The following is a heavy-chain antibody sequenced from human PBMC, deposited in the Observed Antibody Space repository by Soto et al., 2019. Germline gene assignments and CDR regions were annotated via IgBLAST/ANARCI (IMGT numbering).Heavy chain of an antibody. Sequence: LRLSCAASGFTFSSYSMNWVRQAPGKGLEWVSSISSSSSYIYYADSVKGRFTISRDNAKNSLYLQMNSLRAEATAVYYCARTGTTNAFDIWGQGTMVTVSS. V-gene: IGHV3-21*01. CDR3: ARTGTTNAFDI. CDR1: GFTFSSYS. CDR2: ISSSSSYI. D-gene: IGHD1-1*01. J-gene: IGHJ3*02.